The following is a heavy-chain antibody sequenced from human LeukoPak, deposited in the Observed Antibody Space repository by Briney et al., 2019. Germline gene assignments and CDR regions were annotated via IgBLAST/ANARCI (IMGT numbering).Heavy chain of an antibody. D-gene: IGHD1-26*01. J-gene: IGHJ4*02. V-gene: IGHV3-23*01. CDR2: ISGSGGNT. Sequence: PGGSLRLSCAASGFIFSNYGMTWVRQAPGKGLEWVSGISGSGGNTYYADSVKGRLTISRDNSKNTLYLQMNNLRAEDTAVYYCAKWWEDYYQLFDNWGQGTLVTVST. CDR3: AKWWEDYYQLFDN. CDR1: GFIFSNYG.